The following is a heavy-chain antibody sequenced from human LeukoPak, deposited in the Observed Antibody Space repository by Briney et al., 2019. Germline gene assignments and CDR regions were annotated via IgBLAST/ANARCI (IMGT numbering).Heavy chain of an antibody. V-gene: IGHV3-23*01. CDR2: INGSGGST. D-gene: IGHD3-10*01. CDR3: AKDIFPLLWFGEPRRGFDP. J-gene: IGHJ5*02. Sequence: GGSLRLSCVASRFIFSRYWMSWVRQAPAKGLDGVAAINGSGGSTYYAHSVKGRFTISRDNSKNTLYLQMNSLRAEHTAVYYCAKDIFPLLWFGEPRRGFDPWGQGTLVTVSS. CDR1: RFIFSRYW.